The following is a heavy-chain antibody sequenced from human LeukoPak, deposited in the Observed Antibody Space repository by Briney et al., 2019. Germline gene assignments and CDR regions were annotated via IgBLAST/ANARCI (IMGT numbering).Heavy chain of an antibody. CDR1: GGSISSGDYY. CDR2: IYYSGST. V-gene: IGHV4-30-4*01. CDR3: ARTWLGYYGMDV. D-gene: IGHD3-10*01. Sequence: SETLSLTCTVSGGSISSGDYYWSWIRQPPGKGLEWIGYIYYSGSTYYNPSLKSRVTISVDTSKNQFSLKLSSVTAADTAVYYCARTWLGYYGMDVWGQGTTVTVSS. J-gene: IGHJ6*02.